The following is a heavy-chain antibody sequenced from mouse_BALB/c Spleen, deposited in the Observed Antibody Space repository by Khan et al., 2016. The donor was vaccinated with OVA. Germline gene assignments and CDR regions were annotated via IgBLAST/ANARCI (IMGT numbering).Heavy chain of an antibody. Sequence: QVQLKESGPGLVAPSQSLSITCTVSGFSLSRYNIHWVRQPPGKGLEWLGMIWAGGGTDYNSTLKSRLNISKDNSKSQVFLKMNSLQTDDTAMYYCARAYYRYDGYYAMDFWVKEPQSPSPQ. CDR1: GFSLSRYN. D-gene: IGHD2-14*01. CDR3: ARAYYRYDGYYAMDF. CDR2: IWAGGGT. J-gene: IGHJ4*01. V-gene: IGHV2-6-4*01.